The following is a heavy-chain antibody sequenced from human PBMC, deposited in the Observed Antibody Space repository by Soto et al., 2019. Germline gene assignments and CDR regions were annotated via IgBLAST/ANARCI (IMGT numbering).Heavy chain of an antibody. V-gene: IGHV3-64*04. CDR3: AKSYYDYVWGSYPPGGGGYYFDY. J-gene: IGHJ4*02. CDR1: GFTFSSYA. Sequence: PGGSLRLSCAASGFTFSSYAMHWVRQAPGKGLEYVSAISSNGGSTYYADSVKGRFTISRDNSKNSLYLQMNSLRTEDTALYYCAKSYYDYVWGSYPPGGGGYYFDYWGQGTLVTVSS. CDR2: ISSNGGST. D-gene: IGHD3-16*02.